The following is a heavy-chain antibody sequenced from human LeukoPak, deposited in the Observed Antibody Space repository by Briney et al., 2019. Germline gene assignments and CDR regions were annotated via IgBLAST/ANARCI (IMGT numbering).Heavy chain of an antibody. J-gene: IGHJ4*02. D-gene: IGHD4-11*01. CDR2: INSDGSST. CDR3: ARGNSHSFDY. CDR1: GFSLSSYW. Sequence: GGSLRLSCAASGFSLSSYWMHWVRQTPGKGPVWVSRINSDGSSTSYADSVKGRFTISRDNAKNTLYLQMNSLRAEDTAVYYCARGNSHSFDYWGQGALATVSS. V-gene: IGHV3-74*01.